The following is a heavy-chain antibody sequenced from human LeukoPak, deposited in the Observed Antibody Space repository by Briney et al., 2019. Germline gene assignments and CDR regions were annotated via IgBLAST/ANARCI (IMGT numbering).Heavy chain of an antibody. CDR2: ISGSGGNT. V-gene: IGHV3-23*01. Sequence: PGGSLRLSCVASGFTFSAYAMSMVRQAPGKGLEWVSTISGSGGNTYYADSVKGRFTISRDNSENTLYLQMNSLRADDTAVYYCARGYISGWYYFDYWGQGTPVTVSS. CDR1: GFTFSAYA. CDR3: ARGYISGWYYFDY. J-gene: IGHJ4*02. D-gene: IGHD6-19*01.